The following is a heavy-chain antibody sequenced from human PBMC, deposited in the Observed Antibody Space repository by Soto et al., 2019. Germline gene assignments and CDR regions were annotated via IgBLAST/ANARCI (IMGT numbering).Heavy chain of an antibody. CDR1: GLTFSSYG. Sequence: QVQLVESGGGVVQPGRSLRLSCAASGLTFSSYGMHWVRQDPGKGLVLVAVIPYDGSNKYSADSVKGRPTISRDNSKNTLYLQINSLRADGTAVYYCAKGQHCSATSCYFYYYGVDVWGQGTTVAVSS. CDR2: IPYDGSNK. V-gene: IGHV3-30*18. CDR3: AKGQHCSATSCYFYYYGVDV. J-gene: IGHJ6*02. D-gene: IGHD2-2*01.